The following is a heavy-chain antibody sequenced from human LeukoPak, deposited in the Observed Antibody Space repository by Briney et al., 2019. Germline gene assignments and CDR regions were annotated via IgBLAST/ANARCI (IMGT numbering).Heavy chain of an antibody. J-gene: IGHJ4*02. Sequence: KPGGSLRLSCAASGFTFSDYYMSWVRQAPGKGLEWVSYISGSSGYTKYADSVKGRFTISRDNAKNSLYLQVNSLRAEDTAVYYCARVHRGYSYGRLDYWGQGTLVTVSS. V-gene: IGHV3-11*06. CDR2: ISGSSGYT. CDR1: GFTFSDYY. CDR3: ARVHRGYSYGRLDY. D-gene: IGHD5-18*01.